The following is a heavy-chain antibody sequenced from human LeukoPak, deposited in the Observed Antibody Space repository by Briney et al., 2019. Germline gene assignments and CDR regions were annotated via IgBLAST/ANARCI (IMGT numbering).Heavy chain of an antibody. D-gene: IGHD3-3*01. V-gene: IGHV4-31*03. Sequence: SETLSLTCTVSGGSISSGGYYWSWIRQHPGKGLEWIGYIYYSGSTNYNPSLKSRVTISVDTSKNQFSLKLSSVTAADTAVYYCARALGRITIFGVVRYYGMDVWGQGTTVTVSS. CDR3: ARALGRITIFGVVRYYGMDV. CDR1: GGSISSGGYY. J-gene: IGHJ6*02. CDR2: IYYSGST.